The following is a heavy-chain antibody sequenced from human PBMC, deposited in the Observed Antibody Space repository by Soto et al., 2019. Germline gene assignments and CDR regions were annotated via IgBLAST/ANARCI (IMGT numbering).Heavy chain of an antibody. CDR1: GLTFSNYA. CDR3: ARGRTVSSIGPLLV. Sequence: EVRLLESGGGLVKPGGSLRLSCATSGLTFSNYAMSWVRQAPGGGLEWVSSMSGSSSTTYYADSVRGRFTISRDRSKNTLYLQMSSLRAEDTALYYCARGRTVSSIGPLLVWGQGTLVSVSS. CDR2: MSGSSSTT. J-gene: IGHJ1*01. V-gene: IGHV3-23*01. D-gene: IGHD1-1*01.